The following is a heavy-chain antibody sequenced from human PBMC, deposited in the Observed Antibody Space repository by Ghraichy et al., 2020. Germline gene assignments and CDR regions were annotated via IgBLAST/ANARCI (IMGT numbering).Heavy chain of an antibody. J-gene: IGHJ3*02. Sequence: GESLNISCAASGFTFSSYSMNWVRQAPGKGLEWVSSISSSSSYIYYADSVKGRFTISRDNAKNSLYLQMNSLRAEDTAVYYCARDLEAMIVVVITTHAFDIWGQGTMVTVSS. V-gene: IGHV3-21*01. CDR1: GFTFSSYS. D-gene: IGHD3-22*01. CDR2: ISSSSSYI. CDR3: ARDLEAMIVVVITTHAFDI.